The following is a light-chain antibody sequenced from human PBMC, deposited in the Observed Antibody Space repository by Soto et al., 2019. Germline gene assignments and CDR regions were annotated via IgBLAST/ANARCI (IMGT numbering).Light chain of an antibody. CDR3: QQYGSSPII. CDR2: GAS. CDR1: QSVTRSY. J-gene: IGKJ5*01. Sequence: EIVLTQSPGTLSLSPGERATLSCRASQSVTRSYLAWYQQRPGQAPRLLIYGASGRATGIPDRFSGSGSGTDLTLTISRLEPEDFAVYYCQQYGSSPIIFGQGTRLEI. V-gene: IGKV3-20*01.